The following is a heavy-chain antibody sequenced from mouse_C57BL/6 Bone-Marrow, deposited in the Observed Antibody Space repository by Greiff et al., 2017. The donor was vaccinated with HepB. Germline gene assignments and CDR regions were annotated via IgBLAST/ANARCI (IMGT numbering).Heavy chain of an antibody. D-gene: IGHD2-3*01. Sequence: EVQLQQSGPVLVKPGASVKMSCKASGYTFTDYYMNWVKQSHGKSLEWIGVINPYNGGTSYNQKFKGKATLTVDKSSSTAYMELNSLTSEDSAVYYCARGLLNPPWCAYWGQGTLVTVSA. CDR2: INPYNGGT. CDR1: GYTFTDYY. CDR3: ARGLLNPPWCAY. V-gene: IGHV1-19*01. J-gene: IGHJ3*01.